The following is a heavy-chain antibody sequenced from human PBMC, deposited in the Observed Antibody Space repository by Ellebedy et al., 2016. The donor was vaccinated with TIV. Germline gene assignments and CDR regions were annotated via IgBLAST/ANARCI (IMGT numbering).Heavy chain of an antibody. Sequence: MPSESLSLTCTVSGGSISSYYWSWIRQPPGKGLEWIGYIYYSGSTNYNPSLKSRVTISVDTSKNQFPLKLSSVTAADTAVYYCAREGYEAAFDYWGQGTLVTVSS. CDR1: GGSISSYY. V-gene: IGHV4-59*01. CDR3: AREGYEAAFDY. J-gene: IGHJ4*02. D-gene: IGHD5-18*01. CDR2: IYYSGST.